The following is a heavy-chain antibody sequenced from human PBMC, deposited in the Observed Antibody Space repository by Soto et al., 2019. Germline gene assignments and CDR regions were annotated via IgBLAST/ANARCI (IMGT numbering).Heavy chain of an antibody. CDR2: IDWNDDK. D-gene: IGHD3-22*01. CDR1: GFSLSTSGMC. CDR3: TRTMIRGANRHEAPDY. J-gene: IGHJ4*02. Sequence: GSGPTLVNPTQTLTLTCSFSGFSLSTSGMCVSWIRQPPGKALEWLAFIDWNDDKYYNTSLKTRLTISKDTSKNQVVLTMTNMDPVDTATYYCTRTMIRGANRHEAPDYWGQGTLVTVSS. V-gene: IGHV2-70*01.